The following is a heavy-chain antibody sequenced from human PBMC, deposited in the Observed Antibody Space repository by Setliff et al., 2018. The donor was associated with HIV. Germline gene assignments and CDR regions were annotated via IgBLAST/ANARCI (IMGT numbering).Heavy chain of an antibody. J-gene: IGHJ6*02. CDR3: ARVRAPPYYYYGMDA. V-gene: IGHV4-61*02. D-gene: IGHD3-10*01. Sequence: PSETLSLTCTVSGGSISSGSYYWSWIRQPAGKGLEWIGRIYTSGSTNYNPSLKSRVAISVDTSKNQFSLKLSSVTAADTAVYYCARVRAPPYYYYGMDAWGQGTTVTVSS. CDR1: GGSISSGSYY. CDR2: IYTSGST.